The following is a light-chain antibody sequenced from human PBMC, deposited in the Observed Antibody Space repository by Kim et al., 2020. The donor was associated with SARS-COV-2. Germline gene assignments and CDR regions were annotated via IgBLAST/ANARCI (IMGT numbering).Light chain of an antibody. CDR2: DAS. CDR3: HGSSNTPST. J-gene: IGKJ2*01. V-gene: IGKV1-39*01. CDR1: QSISSY. Sequence: DIQMTQSPSSLSASVGDRVTITCRASQSISSYLNWYQQKPGKAPNLLIFDASTLQSGAPSRFSGGGSGTEFTLTISSLQPEDFATYYCHGSSNTPSTFGEGTKLEI.